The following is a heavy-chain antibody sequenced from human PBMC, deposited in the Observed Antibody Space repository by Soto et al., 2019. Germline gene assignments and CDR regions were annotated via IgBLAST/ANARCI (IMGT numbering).Heavy chain of an antibody. Sequence: GGSLRLSCAASGFSFFSYWMHFFLHVPLEGLAWVSRINGNADNSDYADSVKGRFTISRDNAMNRLYLQMDSLRADDTGVYYCVRDFRGAVAGSEFDHWGQGTLVTVSS. CDR2: INGNADNS. V-gene: IGHV3-74*01. D-gene: IGHD6-19*01. CDR1: GFSFFSYW. CDR3: VRDFRGAVAGSEFDH. J-gene: IGHJ4*02.